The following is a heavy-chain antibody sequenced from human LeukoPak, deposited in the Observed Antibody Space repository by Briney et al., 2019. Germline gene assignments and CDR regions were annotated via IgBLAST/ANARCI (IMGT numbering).Heavy chain of an antibody. CDR1: GGSISSYY. J-gene: IGHJ5*02. Sequence: SETLSLTCTVSGGSISSYYWSWIRQPPGKGLEWIGYIYYSGSTNYNPSLKSRVTISVDTSKNQFSLKLSSVTAADTAVYYRARTPWGIAAYNWFDPWGQGTLVTVSS. CDR3: ARTPWGIAAYNWFDP. D-gene: IGHD6-25*01. V-gene: IGHV4-59*01. CDR2: IYYSGST.